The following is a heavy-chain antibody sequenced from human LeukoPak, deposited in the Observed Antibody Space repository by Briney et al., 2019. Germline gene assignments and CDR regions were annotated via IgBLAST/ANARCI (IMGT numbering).Heavy chain of an antibody. CDR1: GFTFAGYA. Sequence: PGGSLRLSCAASGFTFAGYAMTWVRQAPGKGLEWVSSISSSSSYIYYADSVKGRFTISRDNAKNSLYLQMNSLRAEDTAVYYCARAPKFRLVGVPRGPFDPWGQGTLVTVSS. D-gene: IGHD1-26*01. J-gene: IGHJ5*02. CDR3: ARAPKFRLVGVPRGPFDP. V-gene: IGHV3-21*04. CDR2: ISSSSSYI.